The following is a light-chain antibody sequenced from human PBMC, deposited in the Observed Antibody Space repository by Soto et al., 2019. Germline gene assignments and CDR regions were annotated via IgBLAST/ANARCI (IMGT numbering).Light chain of an antibody. CDR2: DND. CDR3: GAWDNTQSWV. CDR1: GSNIGGFS. J-gene: IGLJ1*01. V-gene: IGLV1-51*01. Sequence: QSVLTQPPSVSAAPGQRITISCSGSGSNIGGFSVSWYQQLPGTAPKLLIYDNDKRPSGIPDRFSCSKSGTSATLAITTLHTGDEAHYFCGAWDNTQSWVFGPGTKLNVL.